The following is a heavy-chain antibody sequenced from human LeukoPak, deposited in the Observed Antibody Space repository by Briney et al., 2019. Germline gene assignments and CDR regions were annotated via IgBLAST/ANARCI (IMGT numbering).Heavy chain of an antibody. CDR1: GYTFTEYF. V-gene: IGHV1-2*06. Sequence: ASVKVSCKASGYTFTEYFIQWVRQAPGQGPEWMGRIKPNTGGTNYAQKFQGRVTFTIDTSTNTAYMELSRLRPDDTAVYYCARDGFQGMILYVVYYMDVWGKGTTVTVSS. CDR2: IKPNTGGT. J-gene: IGHJ6*03. D-gene: IGHD2-21*01. CDR3: ARDGFQGMILYVVYYMDV.